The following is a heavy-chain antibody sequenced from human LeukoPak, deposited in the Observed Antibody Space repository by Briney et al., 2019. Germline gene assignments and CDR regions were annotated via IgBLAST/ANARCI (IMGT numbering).Heavy chain of an antibody. V-gene: IGHV3-30*02. CDR1: GFTFRSYD. CDR3: AREKRNGWQQLVGGAFDI. CDR2: IGYDGSNK. J-gene: IGHJ3*02. Sequence: GGSLRLSCAASGFTFRSYDMHWVRQAPGKGLEWVSFIGYDGSNKYYADSVKGRFTISRDNSKNTLYLQMNSLRAEDTAVYYCAREKRNGWQQLVGGAFDIWGQGTMVTVSS. D-gene: IGHD6-13*01.